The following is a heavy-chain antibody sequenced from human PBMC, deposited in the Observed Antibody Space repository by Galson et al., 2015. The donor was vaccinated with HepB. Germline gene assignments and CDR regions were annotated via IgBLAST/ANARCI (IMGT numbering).Heavy chain of an antibody. CDR3: AKDDCSSTSCYGFNFDY. CDR2: IRYDGSNK. Sequence: SLRLSCAASGFTFSSYGMHWVRQAPGKGLEWVAFIRYDGSNKYYADSVKGRFTISRDNSKNTLYLQMNSLRAKDTAVYYCAKDDCSSTSCYGFNFDYWGQGTLVTVSS. D-gene: IGHD2-2*01. J-gene: IGHJ4*02. V-gene: IGHV3-30*02. CDR1: GFTFSSYG.